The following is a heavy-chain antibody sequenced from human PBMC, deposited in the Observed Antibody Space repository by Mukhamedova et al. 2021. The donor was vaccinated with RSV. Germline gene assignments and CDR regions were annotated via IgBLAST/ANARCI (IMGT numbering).Heavy chain of an antibody. J-gene: IGHJ3*01. D-gene: IGHD3-3*01. V-gene: IGHV4-38-2*02. CDR3: ARDTGPGSAIFGVLTP. Sequence: GWIRQSPGKGLEWIGSIYHSGKTYYNPSLKSRVTISVDTSKNQFSLKLSSVTAADTAVYYCARDTGPGSAIFGVLTPWGQGTMAT. CDR2: IYHSGKT.